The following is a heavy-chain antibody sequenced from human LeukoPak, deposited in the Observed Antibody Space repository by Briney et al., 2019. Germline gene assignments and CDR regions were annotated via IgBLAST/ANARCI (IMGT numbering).Heavy chain of an antibody. CDR3: ARGSGSGWPLDR. V-gene: IGHV3-23*01. Sequence: GGSLRLSCAASGFTFTSYAMSWVRQAPGKGLEWVSTISYSGGSTYYADSVKGRFTISRDNSKNTLYLQLNSLRAEDTAIYYCARGSGSGWPLDRWGQGTLVTVSS. J-gene: IGHJ5*02. D-gene: IGHD6-19*01. CDR1: GFTFTSYA. CDR2: ISYSGGST.